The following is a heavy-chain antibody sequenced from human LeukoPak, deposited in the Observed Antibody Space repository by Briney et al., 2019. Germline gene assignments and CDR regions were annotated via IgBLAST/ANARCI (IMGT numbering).Heavy chain of an antibody. V-gene: IGHV5-51*01. CDR3: ARRPAAGMNWFDP. D-gene: IGHD6-13*01. CDR2: IYPGDSDT. J-gene: IGHJ5*02. Sequence: GESLKISCKGSGYSFTSCLIGWVRQMPGKGLEWMGIIYPGDSDTRYSPSFQGQVTISADTSISTAYLQWSSLKASDTAMYYCARRPAAGMNWFDPWGQGTLVTVSS. CDR1: GYSFTSCL.